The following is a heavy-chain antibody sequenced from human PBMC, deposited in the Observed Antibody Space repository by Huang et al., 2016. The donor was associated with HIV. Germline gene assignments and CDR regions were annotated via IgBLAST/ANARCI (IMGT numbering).Heavy chain of an antibody. V-gene: IGHV4-4*07. CDR1: GGSIGSYY. Sequence: QVQLQESGPGLVKPSETLSLTCTVSGGSIGSYYWSWIRQPAGKGLEWIGRIYTSGSTNYNPSLKSRVTMSVETAKNQFTVKLSSVTAADTAVYYCAREVTVAAAGPNWFDPWGQGTLVTVSS. CDR2: IYTSGST. J-gene: IGHJ5*02. CDR3: AREVTVAAAGPNWFDP. D-gene: IGHD6-13*01.